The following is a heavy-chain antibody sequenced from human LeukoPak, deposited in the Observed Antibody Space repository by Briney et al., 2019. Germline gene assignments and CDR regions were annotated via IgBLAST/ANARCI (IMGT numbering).Heavy chain of an antibody. CDR1: GYTLTELS. CDR2: INPSGGST. V-gene: IGHV1-46*03. CDR3: ASSQPSNSGWVWSQRLLGY. J-gene: IGHJ4*02. D-gene: IGHD5-12*01. Sequence: ASVKVSCKVSGYTLTELSMHWVRQAPGQGLEWMGIINPSGGSTSYAQKFQGRVTMTRDTSTSTVYMELSSLRSEDTAVYYCASSQPSNSGWVWSQRLLGYWGQGTLVTVSS.